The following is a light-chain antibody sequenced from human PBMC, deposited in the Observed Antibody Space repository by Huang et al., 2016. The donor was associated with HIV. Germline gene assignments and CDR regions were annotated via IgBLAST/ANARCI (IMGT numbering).Light chain of an antibody. Sequence: EILLTQSSGTLSLSPGERATLSCRASQSVGRTSLAWYQQQPGQAPTLLIYDASRRPSGIPDRFSGSGSGTDFTLSISRLEPEDFAVYYCQQYGSSPTTFGQGTKVEI. CDR3: QQYGSSPTT. CDR2: DAS. V-gene: IGKV3-20*01. CDR1: QSVGRTS. J-gene: IGKJ1*01.